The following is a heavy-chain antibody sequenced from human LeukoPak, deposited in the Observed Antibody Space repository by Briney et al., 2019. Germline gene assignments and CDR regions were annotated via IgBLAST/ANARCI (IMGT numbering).Heavy chain of an antibody. D-gene: IGHD3-10*01. CDR3: ARDPGYGFGELGPNSNWFDP. V-gene: IGHV3-33*01. CDR1: GFTFSSYG. J-gene: IGHJ5*02. CDR2: IWYDGSNK. Sequence: GRSLRLSCAASGFTFSSYGMHWVRQAPGKGLEWVAVIWYDGSNKYYADSVKGRFTISRDISKNTLYLQMNSLRAEDTAVYYCARDPGYGFGELGPNSNWFDPWGQGTLVTVSS.